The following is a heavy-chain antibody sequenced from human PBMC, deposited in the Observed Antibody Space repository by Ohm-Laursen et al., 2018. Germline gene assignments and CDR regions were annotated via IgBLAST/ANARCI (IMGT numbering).Heavy chain of an antibody. CDR2: TYYWSRWIN. Sequence: TQTLTLTCAISGDSVSSGSVAWNWLRQSPSRGLEWLGRTYYWSRWINDYALSVKSRITINPDTSNNHFSLHLNSVTPEDTAVYYCAATTNCERGWGSLCAFDAWGQGTMVTVSS. V-gene: IGHV6-1*01. CDR1: GDSVSSGSVA. CDR3: AATTNCERGWGSLCAFDA. J-gene: IGHJ3*01. D-gene: IGHD3-10*01.